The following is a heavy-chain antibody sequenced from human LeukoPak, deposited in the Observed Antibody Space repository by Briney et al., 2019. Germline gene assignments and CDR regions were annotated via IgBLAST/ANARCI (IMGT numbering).Heavy chain of an antibody. CDR2: IYTSGST. D-gene: IGHD6-13*01. J-gene: IGHJ4*02. CDR1: GGSISSYY. Sequence: PSETLSLTCTVSGGSISSYYWSWIRQPAGKGLEWIGRIYTSGSTNYNPSLKSRVTMSVDTSKNQFSLKLSSVTAADTAVYYCAREASYSSSWYVDDSYFDYWGQGTLVTVSS. V-gene: IGHV4-4*07. CDR3: AREASYSSSWYVDDSYFDY.